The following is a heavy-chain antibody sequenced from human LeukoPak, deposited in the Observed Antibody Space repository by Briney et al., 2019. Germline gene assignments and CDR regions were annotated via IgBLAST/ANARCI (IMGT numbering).Heavy chain of an antibody. CDR2: ITSGSNYM. CDR1: GFSFSYYS. V-gene: IGHV3-21*01. Sequence: GGSLRLSCAASGFSFSYYSMHWVRQAPGKGLEWVSSITSGSNYMYYADSVKGRFTISRDNAKNSLYLQMNSLRAEDTAVYYCARDPLEWSIFDYWGQGTLVTVSS. J-gene: IGHJ4*02. D-gene: IGHD3-3*01. CDR3: ARDPLEWSIFDY.